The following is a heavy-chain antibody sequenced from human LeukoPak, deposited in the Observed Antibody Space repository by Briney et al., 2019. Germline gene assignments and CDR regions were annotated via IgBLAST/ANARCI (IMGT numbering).Heavy chain of an antibody. J-gene: IGHJ4*02. Sequence: GGSLRLSCAASGFTFSSYSMNWVRQAPGKGLEWVSSISSSSSYIYYADSVKGRFTISRDNAKNSLYLQMNSLRAEDTAVYYWARDPLVVAGTSDYWGQGTLVTVSS. CDR1: GFTFSSYS. CDR3: ARDPLVVAGTSDY. V-gene: IGHV3-21*01. CDR2: ISSSSSYI. D-gene: IGHD6-19*01.